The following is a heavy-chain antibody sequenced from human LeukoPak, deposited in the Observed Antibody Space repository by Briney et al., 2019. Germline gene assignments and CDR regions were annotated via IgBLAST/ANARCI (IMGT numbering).Heavy chain of an antibody. CDR3: ARINTFYYDSSKGFDY. V-gene: IGHV4-39*07. CDR1: GGSISSSSYY. D-gene: IGHD3-22*01. CDR2: ILYDGNT. J-gene: IGHJ4*02. Sequence: SETLSLTCTVFGGSISSSSYYWGWIRQPPGKGLEWIGNILYDGNTYYNPSLRSRVTISEDTSKNQFSLQLSSVTAADTAAYFCARINTFYYDSSKGFDYWGQGALVIVSS.